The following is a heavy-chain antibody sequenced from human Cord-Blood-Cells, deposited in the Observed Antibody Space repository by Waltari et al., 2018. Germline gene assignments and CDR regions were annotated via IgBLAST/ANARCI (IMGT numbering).Heavy chain of an antibody. CDR2: ISSGGST. CDR1: GFTVSSNY. Sequence: EVQLVESGGGLIQPGGSLRFSCAASGFTVSSNYMSWVRQAPGKGLEWVSCISSGGSTCDAKAVKGRFTISRDNSKNTLYLQMNSLRAEDTAVYYCARYCSSSCCYGAFDIWGQGTMVTVSS. D-gene: IGHD6-6*01. J-gene: IGHJ3*02. V-gene: IGHV3-53*01. CDR3: ARYCSSSCCYGAFDI.